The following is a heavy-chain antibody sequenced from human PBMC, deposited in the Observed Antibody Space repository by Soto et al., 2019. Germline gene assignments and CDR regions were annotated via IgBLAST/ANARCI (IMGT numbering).Heavy chain of an antibody. D-gene: IGHD1-26*01. J-gene: IGHJ4*02. Sequence: SETLSLTCTVSGGSIRNGDYYWGWIRQPPGKGLEWIGYVYYSGTTYSHPSLNSRVSISVDTSENQFSLRLTAVTAADTAVYYCVTVNLVGAAYYFDYWGQGTLVTVSS. CDR2: VYYSGTT. CDR1: GGSIRNGDYY. V-gene: IGHV4-30-4*01. CDR3: VTVNLVGAAYYFDY.